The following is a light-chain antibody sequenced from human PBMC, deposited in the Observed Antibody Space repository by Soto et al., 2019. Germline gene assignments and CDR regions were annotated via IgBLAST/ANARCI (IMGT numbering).Light chain of an antibody. CDR2: EVT. CDR3: SSHTSGRTRV. V-gene: IGLV2-14*01. J-gene: IGLJ1*01. Sequence: QSVLTQPASVSGSPGQSIAISCTGTSGDVGGYDYVSWYQQHPDKAPKLMIYEVTKRPSWVSNRFSGSKSGNTASLTISGLQPEDEADYYCSSHTSGRTRVFGSGTKLTVL. CDR1: SGDVGGYDY.